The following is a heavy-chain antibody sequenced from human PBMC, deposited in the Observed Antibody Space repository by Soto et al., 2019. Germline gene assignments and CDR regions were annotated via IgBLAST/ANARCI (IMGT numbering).Heavy chain of an antibody. V-gene: IGHV3-7*01. CDR2: IKQDGSEK. CDR3: ARELYDFCREAYYYGMDV. D-gene: IGHD3-3*01. CDR1: GFTFSSYW. Sequence: GGSLRLSCAASGFTFSSYWMSWVRQAPGRGLEWVANIKQDGSEKYYVDSVKGRFTISRDNAKNSLYLQMNSLRAEDTAVYYCARELYDFCREAYYYGMDVWGQGTTVTVSS. J-gene: IGHJ6*02.